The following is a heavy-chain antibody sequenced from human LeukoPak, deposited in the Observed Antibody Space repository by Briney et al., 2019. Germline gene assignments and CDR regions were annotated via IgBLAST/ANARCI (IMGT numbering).Heavy chain of an antibody. D-gene: IGHD1-14*01. Sequence: SETLSLTCTVSGGSISSFYWSWIRQPPGKGLEWIGYIYYSGSTNYNPSLKSRATISVDTSKNQFSLKPSSVTAADTAVYYCARRTTGYTRGYFDCWGQGTLVTVSS. CDR3: ARRTTGYTRGYFDC. CDR1: GGSISSFY. J-gene: IGHJ4*02. V-gene: IGHV4-59*08. CDR2: IYYSGST.